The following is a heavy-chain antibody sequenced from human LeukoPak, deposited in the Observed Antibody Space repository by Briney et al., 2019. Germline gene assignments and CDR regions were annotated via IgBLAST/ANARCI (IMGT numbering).Heavy chain of an antibody. CDR2: IYPGDSDT. J-gene: IGHJ3*02. D-gene: IGHD2-15*01. V-gene: IGHV5-51*01. CDR3: ASSDCSGGSCYPDAFDI. Sequence: GESLKISCKGSGYSFTSYWIGWVRQMPGKGLEWMGIIYPGDSDTSYSPSFQGQVTISADKSISTAYLQWSSLKASDTAMYYCASSDCSGGSCYPDAFDIWGQGTMVTVSS. CDR1: GYSFTSYW.